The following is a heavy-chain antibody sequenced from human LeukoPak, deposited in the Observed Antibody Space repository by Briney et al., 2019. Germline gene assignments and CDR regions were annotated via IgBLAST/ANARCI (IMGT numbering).Heavy chain of an antibody. V-gene: IGHV3-30*02. J-gene: IGHJ5*01. CDR2: IRNDGSYE. D-gene: IGHD2-15*01. CDR1: GFTFSAYG. Sequence: GGSLRLSRAASGFTFSAYGMHWVRQAPCKGLEWVAFIRNDGSYEYYPDSVKGRFTISRDNSRNALFLQMNSLRAEDTAVYYCAKGGSPSHNWFNSWGQGTLVTVSS. CDR3: AKGGSPSHNWFNS.